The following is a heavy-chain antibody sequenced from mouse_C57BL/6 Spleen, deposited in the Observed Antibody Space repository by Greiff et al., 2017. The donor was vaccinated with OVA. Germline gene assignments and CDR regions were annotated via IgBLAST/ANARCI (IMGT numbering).Heavy chain of an antibody. CDR2: IDPSDSYT. J-gene: IGHJ3*01. D-gene: IGHD1-1*01. V-gene: IGHV1-69*01. CDR1: GYTFTSYW. Sequence: QVQLQQPGAELVMPGASVKLSCKASGYTFTSYWMHWVKQRPGQGLEWIGEIDPSDSYTNYNQKLKGKSTLTVDKSSSTAYMQLSSLTSEDSAVYYCARFLSYEFAYWGKGTLVTVSA. CDR3: ARFLSYEFAY.